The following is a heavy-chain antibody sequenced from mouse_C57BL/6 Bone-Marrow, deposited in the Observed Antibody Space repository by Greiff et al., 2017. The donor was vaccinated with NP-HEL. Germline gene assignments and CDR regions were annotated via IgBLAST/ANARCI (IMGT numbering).Heavy chain of an antibody. Sequence: EVQLQQSGPGLVKPSQSLSLTCSVTGYSIISGYYWNWIRQFPGNKLEWMAYISYDGSNNYNQSLKNRISITRDISKNQFFLKLTSVTTEDTATYYCAREGGYYGSPFAYWGQGTLVTVSA. J-gene: IGHJ3*01. V-gene: IGHV3-6*01. CDR2: ISYDGSN. CDR3: AREGGYYGSPFAY. D-gene: IGHD1-1*01. CDR1: GYSIISGYY.